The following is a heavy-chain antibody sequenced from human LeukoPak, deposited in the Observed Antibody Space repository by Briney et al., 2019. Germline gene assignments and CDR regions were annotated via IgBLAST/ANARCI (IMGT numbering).Heavy chain of an antibody. J-gene: IGHJ4*02. V-gene: IGHV3-23*01. Sequence: GGSLRLSCAASGFTFTSYSMNWVRQAPGKGLEWVSTSGGGGSTYYADSVKGRFTISRDNSKNTLYLQVNSLRAEDTAVYYCAKGGKGDVTPFDYWGQGTLVTGS. CDR2: SGGGGST. D-gene: IGHD3-16*01. CDR1: GFTFTSYS. CDR3: AKGGKGDVTPFDY.